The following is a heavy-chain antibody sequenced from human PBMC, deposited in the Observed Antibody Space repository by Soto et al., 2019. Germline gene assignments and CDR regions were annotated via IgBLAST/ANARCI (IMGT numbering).Heavy chain of an antibody. CDR3: ARHGSVDTAMYIRSYYFYGMDV. CDR1: GGSISSSSYY. V-gene: IGHV4-39*01. Sequence: SETLSLTCTVSGGSISSSSYYWGWIRQPPGKGLEWIGSIYYSGSTYYNPSLKSRVTISVDTSKNQFSLKLSSVTAADTAVYYCARHGSVDTAMYIRSYYFYGMDVWGQGTTVTVSS. D-gene: IGHD5-18*01. CDR2: IYYSGST. J-gene: IGHJ6*02.